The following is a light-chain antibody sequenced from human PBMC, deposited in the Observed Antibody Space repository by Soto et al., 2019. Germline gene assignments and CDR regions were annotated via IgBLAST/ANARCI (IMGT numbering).Light chain of an antibody. CDR3: SSYTNSNTWV. J-gene: IGLJ3*02. CDR1: SSDVGDYDY. CDR2: EVR. Sequence: HYALTQPASVSGSPGQSITISCTGTSSDVGDYDYVSWYQQHPGKAPKLMIYEVRNRPSGVSNRFSGSKSGNTASLAISGLQAEDEANYYCSSYTNSNTWVFGGGTKVTVL. V-gene: IGLV2-14*01.